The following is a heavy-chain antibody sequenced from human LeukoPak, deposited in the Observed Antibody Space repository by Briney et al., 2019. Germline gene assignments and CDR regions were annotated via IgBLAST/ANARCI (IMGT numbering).Heavy chain of an antibody. J-gene: IGHJ4*02. Sequence: PSETLSLTCTVSGGSISSSNYYWGWIRQPPGKGLEWIGSIYYSGSTYYNPSLKSRVTISVDTSKNQFSLKLSSVTAADTAVHYCASPSGTYYSRFHYWGQGALVTVSS. CDR3: ASPSGTYYSRFHY. D-gene: IGHD1-26*01. CDR1: GGSISSSNYY. V-gene: IGHV4-39*01. CDR2: IYYSGST.